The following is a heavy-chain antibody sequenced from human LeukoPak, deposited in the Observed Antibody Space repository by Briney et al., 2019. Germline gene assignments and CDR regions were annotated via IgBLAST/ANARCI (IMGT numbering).Heavy chain of an antibody. V-gene: IGHV3-48*04. Sequence: QPGGSLRLSCAASGFTFIDYSMNWVRQAPGKGLEWISYVGISSGNTKYADSVKGRFTISGDSAKNSVFLQMNSLRVEDTAVYYCARDHHYAFDNWGQGTLVTVSS. CDR2: VGISSGNT. D-gene: IGHD4-17*01. CDR1: GFTFIDYS. CDR3: ARDHHYAFDN. J-gene: IGHJ4*02.